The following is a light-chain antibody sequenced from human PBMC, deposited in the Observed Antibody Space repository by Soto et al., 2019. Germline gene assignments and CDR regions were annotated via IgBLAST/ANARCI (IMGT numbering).Light chain of an antibody. J-gene: IGLJ2*01. V-gene: IGLV1-40*01. Sequence: QSVLTQPPSVSVAPGQRVTISCPGSSSNIGAGYGVHWYQQLPGTAPKLLIYGNSNRPSGVPDRFSGSKSGTSASLAITGLQAEDEADCYCQSYDSSLRRVFGGGTKLTVL. CDR1: SSNIGAGYG. CDR2: GNS. CDR3: QSYDSSLRRV.